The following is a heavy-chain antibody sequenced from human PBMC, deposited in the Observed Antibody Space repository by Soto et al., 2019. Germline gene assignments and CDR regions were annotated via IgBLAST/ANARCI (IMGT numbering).Heavy chain of an antibody. J-gene: IGHJ4*02. CDR1: GYTFTSYG. CDR2: ISAYNGHT. Sequence: QVQLVQSGAEVKKPGASLKVSCKASGYTFTSYGISCVRHAPGRALEWMGWISAYNGHTNYAQKPQGRVTMTTDTYTSTAYMELRSLRSDDTAVYYCARDRGRVKWFGEPGDYWGQGPLVTVSS. CDR3: ARDRGRVKWFGEPGDY. V-gene: IGHV1-18*01. D-gene: IGHD3-10*01.